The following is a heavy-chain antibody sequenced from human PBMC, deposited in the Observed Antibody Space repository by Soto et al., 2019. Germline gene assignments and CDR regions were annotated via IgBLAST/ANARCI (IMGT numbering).Heavy chain of an antibody. D-gene: IGHD3-10*01. Sequence: QVQLVESGGGVVQPGRSLRLSCAASGFTFSSYGMHWVRQAPGKGLEWVAVIWYDGSNKYYADSVKGRFTISRDNSKNTLYLQMNSLRADDTAVYYCAKDIALVRGVIIDMDVWGQGTTVTVSS. J-gene: IGHJ6*02. V-gene: IGHV3-33*06. CDR3: AKDIALVRGVIIDMDV. CDR1: GFTFSSYG. CDR2: IWYDGSNK.